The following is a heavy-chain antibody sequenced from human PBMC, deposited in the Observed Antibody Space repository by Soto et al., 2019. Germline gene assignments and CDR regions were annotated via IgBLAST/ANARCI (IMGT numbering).Heavy chain of an antibody. D-gene: IGHD3-3*01. CDR3: ARSHFGVVIIGNEDYYYGMDV. Sequence: GESLKISCKGSGYSFTSYWISWVRQMPGKGLEWMGRIDPSDSYTNYSPSFQGHVTISADKSISTAYLQWSSLKASDTAMYYCARSHFGVVIIGNEDYYYGMDVWGQGTTVTVSS. CDR2: IDPSDSYT. J-gene: IGHJ6*02. V-gene: IGHV5-10-1*01. CDR1: GYSFTSYW.